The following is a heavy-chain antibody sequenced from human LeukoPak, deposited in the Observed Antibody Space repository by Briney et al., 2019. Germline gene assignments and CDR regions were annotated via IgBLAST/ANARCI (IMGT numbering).Heavy chain of an antibody. J-gene: IGHJ5*02. Sequence: PSQTLSLTCTVSGGSISSDTYYWSWIRQPPGKGLEWIGRIYASGNTNYSPSLKGRVTISVDTSKHQFSLKLSSVTAADTAVYYWAGTRRYCSGGSWYNLFDPWGQGSLVTVSS. CDR3: AGTRRYCSGGSWYNLFDP. D-gene: IGHD2-15*01. CDR2: IYASGNT. CDR1: GGSISSDTYY. V-gene: IGHV4-61*02.